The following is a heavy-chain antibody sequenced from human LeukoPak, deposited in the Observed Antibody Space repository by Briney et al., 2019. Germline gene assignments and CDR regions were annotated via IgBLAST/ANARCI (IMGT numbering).Heavy chain of an antibody. Sequence: PSETLSLTCTVSGGSISSSSYYWGWIRQPPGTGLEWIGSIYYSGSTYYNPSLKSRVTISIDTSKNQFSLNLNSVTAADTGLYYCARGIDSNGYQLKGFGPWGQGTLVTVSS. V-gene: IGHV4-39*01. CDR3: ARGIDSNGYQLKGFGP. CDR2: IYYSGST. D-gene: IGHD3-22*01. CDR1: GGSISSSSYY. J-gene: IGHJ5*02.